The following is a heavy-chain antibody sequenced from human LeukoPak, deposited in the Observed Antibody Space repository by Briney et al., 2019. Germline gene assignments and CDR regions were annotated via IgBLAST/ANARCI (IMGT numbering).Heavy chain of an antibody. CDR1: GFTFSSSA. D-gene: IGHD6-13*01. V-gene: IGHV3-23*01. Sequence: PGGSLRLSCAASGFTFSSSAMSWVRLAPGKGLEWVSGISGSDGSTYYADSVKGRFTISRDNSKNTLYLQMNSLRAEDTAVYYCATVTGIAAAHIIDYWGQGTLVTVSS. CDR3: ATVTGIAAAHIIDY. J-gene: IGHJ4*02. CDR2: ISGSDGST.